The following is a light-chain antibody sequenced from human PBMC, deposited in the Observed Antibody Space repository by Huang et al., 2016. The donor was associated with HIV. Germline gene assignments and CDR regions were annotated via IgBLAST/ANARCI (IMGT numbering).Light chain of an antibody. V-gene: IGKV3-11*01. CDR2: DAS. CDR3: QQRSNWAT. CDR1: QSVSSY. Sequence: DIVLTQSPATLSLSPGERATLSCRARQSVSSYLAWYQQKPGQAPRLLSYDASNRATGIPARFSGSGSGTDFTLTISSLEPEDFAVYYCQQRSNWATFGQGTKLEIK. J-gene: IGKJ2*01.